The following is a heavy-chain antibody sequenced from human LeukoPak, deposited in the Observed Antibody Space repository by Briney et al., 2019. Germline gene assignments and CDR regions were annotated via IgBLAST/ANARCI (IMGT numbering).Heavy chain of an antibody. D-gene: IGHD6-19*01. V-gene: IGHV3-74*01. CDR1: GFTFSSYW. J-gene: IGHJ4*02. CDR3: ARDVHSSGWYEFPDY. Sequence: GGSLRLSCAASGFTFSSYWMHWVRQAPGKGLVWVSRINSDGSSTSYADSVKGRFTISRDNAKNTLYLQMNSLRAEDTAVYYCARDVHSSGWYEFPDYWGQGTLVTVSS. CDR2: INSDGSST.